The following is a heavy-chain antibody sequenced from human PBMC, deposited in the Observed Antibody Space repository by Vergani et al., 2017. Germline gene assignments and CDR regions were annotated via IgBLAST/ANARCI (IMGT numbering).Heavy chain of an antibody. D-gene: IGHD2-15*01. CDR3: ARRRFGRIGSVDP. CDR1: GGSFSGYY. J-gene: IGHJ5*02. Sequence: QVQLQQWGAGLLKPSETLSLTCAVYGGSFSGYYWSWIRQPPGKGLEWIGEINHSGSTNYNPALKSRVTISVDTSKNKFTLRLSSVTAAATAVYYCARRRFGRIGSVDPWGQGTLVTVSS. V-gene: IGHV4-34*01. CDR2: INHSGST.